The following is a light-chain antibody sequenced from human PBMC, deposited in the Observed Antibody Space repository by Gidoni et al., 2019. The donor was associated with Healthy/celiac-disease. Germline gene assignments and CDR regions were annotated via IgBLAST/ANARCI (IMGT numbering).Light chain of an antibody. CDR2: DAS. CDR3: QLKST. Sequence: AIQWTQSPSSLSASVGDRVTITCRASQGISSALAWYQQKPGKAPKLLIYDASSLESGVPARFSGSGSGTDFTLTISSLQPEDFATYYCQLKSTFGQGTRLEIK. J-gene: IGKJ5*01. CDR1: QGISSA. V-gene: IGKV1-13*02.